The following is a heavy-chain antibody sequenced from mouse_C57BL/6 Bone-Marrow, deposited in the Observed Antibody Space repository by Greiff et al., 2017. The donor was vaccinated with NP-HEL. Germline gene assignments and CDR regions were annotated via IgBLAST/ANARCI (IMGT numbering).Heavy chain of an antibody. J-gene: IGHJ4*01. CDR2: ISNGGGST. CDR3: ARRPYYGSSHYYAMDY. Sequence: EVKLVESGGGLVQPGGSLKLSCAASGFTFSDYYMYWVRQTPEKRLEWVAYISNGGGSTYYPDTVKGRFTISRDNAKNTLYLQMSRLKSEDTAMYYCARRPYYGSSHYYAMDYWGQGTSVTVSS. CDR1: GFTFSDYY. V-gene: IGHV5-12*01. D-gene: IGHD1-1*01.